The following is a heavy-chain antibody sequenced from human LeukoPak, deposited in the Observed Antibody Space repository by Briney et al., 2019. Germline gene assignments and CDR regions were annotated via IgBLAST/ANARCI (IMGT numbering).Heavy chain of an antibody. J-gene: IGHJ4*02. D-gene: IGHD1-26*01. V-gene: IGHV4-61*01. CDR3: ARDRGWEVLDF. CDR2: IYYSGST. Sequence: SETLSLTCTVSGGSVSRGYYYWSWIRQSPGKGLEWIRNIYYSGSTNYNPSLKSRVTISSDTSKNQFSLKLSSVTAADTAVYFCARDRGWEVLDFWGQGTLVTVSS. CDR1: GGSVSRGYYY.